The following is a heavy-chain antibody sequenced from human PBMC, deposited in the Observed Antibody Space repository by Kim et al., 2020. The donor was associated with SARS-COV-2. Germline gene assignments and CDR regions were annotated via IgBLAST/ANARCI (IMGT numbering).Heavy chain of an antibody. CDR3: ARGLPDEYYYYGMDV. J-gene: IGHJ6*02. CDR2: VRNSGTT. Sequence: SETLSLTCTVSGDSIANYYWTWIRQPPGRGLEWIGFVRNSGTTRYVPSLRGRVTISADTSKNQFFLTLTSVTAADTAVYYCARGLPDEYYYYGMDVWGQGTAVSVSS. CDR1: GDSIANYY. D-gene: IGHD2-15*01. V-gene: IGHV4-59*01.